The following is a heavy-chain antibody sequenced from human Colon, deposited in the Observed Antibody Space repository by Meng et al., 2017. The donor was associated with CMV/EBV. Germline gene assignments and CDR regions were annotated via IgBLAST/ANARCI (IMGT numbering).Heavy chain of an antibody. CDR1: GYTFTGYY. CDR2: INPNSGGT. CDR3: ARGSSGSSSTLFVGY. J-gene: IGHJ4*02. D-gene: IGHD6-6*01. Sequence: ASVKVSCKASGYTFTGYYMHWVRQAPGQGLEWMGWINPNSGGTNYAQKFQGRVTMTRGTSISTAYMELSRLRSDDTAVYYCARGSSGSSSTLFVGYWGQGTLVTVSS. V-gene: IGHV1-2*02.